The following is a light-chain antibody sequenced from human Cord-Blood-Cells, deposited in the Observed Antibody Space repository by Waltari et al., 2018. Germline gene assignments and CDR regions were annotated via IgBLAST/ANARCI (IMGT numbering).Light chain of an antibody. J-gene: IGKJ1*01. CDR1: QSISSW. V-gene: IGKV1-5*03. Sequence: DIQMTQSPSTLSASVGDRVTITCRASQSISSWLAWYQQKPGKAPKLLIYKASSLESGVPSRFIGSRSGTEFTLPISSLQPDDFATYYCQQYNSYSGTFGQGTKGEIK. CDR2: KAS. CDR3: QQYNSYSGT.